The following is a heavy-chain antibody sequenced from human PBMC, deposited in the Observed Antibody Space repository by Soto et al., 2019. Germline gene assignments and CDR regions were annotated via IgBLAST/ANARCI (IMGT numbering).Heavy chain of an antibody. J-gene: IGHJ4*02. CDR2: ISAYSGNT. V-gene: IGHV1-18*01. CDR3: ARNPSGSSFDS. D-gene: IGHD1-26*01. Sequence: ASVKVSCKASGYTFLSYGISWVRQAPGQGLEWVGWISAYSGNTDYAQRLQDRVTLTTDTSTSTAYMELRNLRSDDTAVYYCARNPSGSSFDSWRQGTLVTVSS. CDR1: GYTFLSYG.